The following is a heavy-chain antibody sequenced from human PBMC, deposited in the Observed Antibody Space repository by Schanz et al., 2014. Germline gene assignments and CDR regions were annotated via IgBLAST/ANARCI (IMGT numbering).Heavy chain of an antibody. V-gene: IGHV3-11*05. CDR1: GFTFSDYY. J-gene: IGHJ5*02. Sequence: VQLVESGGGLVQPRGSLRLSCAASGFTFSDYYMAWIRQAPGKGLEWVSHISGSSIHKNYADSVKGRFSISRDNSKNTLYLQMNSLRVEDTAVYYCARQPGRITVSGVVSNWFDPWGQGTLVTVSS. CDR2: ISGSSIHK. D-gene: IGHD3-3*01. CDR3: ARQPGRITVSGVVSNWFDP.